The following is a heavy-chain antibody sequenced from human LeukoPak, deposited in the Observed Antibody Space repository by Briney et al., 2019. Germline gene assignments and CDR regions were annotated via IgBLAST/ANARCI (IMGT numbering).Heavy chain of an antibody. Sequence: GGSLRLPCAASGFTFRTYTMNWVRQAPGKGLEWVSSISRSSSYIYYADSVRGRFSISRDDARNSLYLLLNNLRAEDTAVYYCARDQGSGWSDFDYWGQGILVTVSS. D-gene: IGHD6-19*01. CDR2: ISRSSSYI. J-gene: IGHJ4*02. V-gene: IGHV3-21*01. CDR3: ARDQGSGWSDFDY. CDR1: GFTFRTYT.